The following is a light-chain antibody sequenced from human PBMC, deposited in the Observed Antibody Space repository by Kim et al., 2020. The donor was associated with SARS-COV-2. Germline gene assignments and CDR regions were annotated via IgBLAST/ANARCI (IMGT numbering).Light chain of an antibody. J-gene: IGKJ2*01. CDR3: QQSYSTPPYT. Sequence: SVGDRVTITCRASQSISSYLNWYQQKPGKAPKLLIYAASSLQSGVPSRFSGSGSGTDFTLTISSLQPEDFATYYCQQSYSTPPYTFGQGTKVDIK. V-gene: IGKV1-39*01. CDR1: QSISSY. CDR2: AAS.